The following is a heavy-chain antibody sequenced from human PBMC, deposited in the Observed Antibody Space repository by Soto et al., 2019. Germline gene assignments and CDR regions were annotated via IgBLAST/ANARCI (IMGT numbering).Heavy chain of an antibody. CDR1: GISLSTSGVG. J-gene: IGHJ3*01. CDR3: ARGLAILPVFAFDV. Sequence: QITVKGSGPTVVKPTQTLTLTCSLSGISLSTSGVGLGWIRQTPGKALEWLALIYWNDDKHYTPSLKSRLTITKDTSKNQAVLTMTNMDPVDTATYYCARGLAILPVFAFDVWGQGTVVTVSS. D-gene: IGHD3-3*02. CDR2: IYWNDDK. V-gene: IGHV2-5*01.